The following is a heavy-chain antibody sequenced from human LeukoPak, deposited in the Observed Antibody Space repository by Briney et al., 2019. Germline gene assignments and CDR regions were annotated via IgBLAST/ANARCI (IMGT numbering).Heavy chain of an antibody. CDR2: MIPIFGTA. CDR3: AGVGPLATWIQLGPFEY. J-gene: IGHJ4*02. CDR1: GGTFSNYA. V-gene: IGHV1-69*05. D-gene: IGHD5-18*01. Sequence: GASVKVSCKASGGTFSNYAINWVRQAPGQGLEWMGGMIPIFGTANYAQKFQGRVTITTDESTSTAYMELSSLRSEDTAVYYCAGVGPLATWIQLGPFEYWGQGTLVTVSS.